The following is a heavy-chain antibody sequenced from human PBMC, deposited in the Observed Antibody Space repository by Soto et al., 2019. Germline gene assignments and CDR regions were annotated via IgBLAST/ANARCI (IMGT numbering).Heavy chain of an antibody. J-gene: IGHJ5*02. CDR2: IYSGGST. V-gene: IGHV3-66*01. CDR3: ARVSRYFGTFDP. Sequence: GGSLRLSCAASGFTVSSNYMSWVRQAPGKGLEWVSVIYSGGSTYYADSVKGRFTISRDNSKNTLYLQMNSLRAEDTAVYYCARVSRYFGTFDPWGQGTLVTVSS. D-gene: IGHD3-9*01. CDR1: GFTVSSNY.